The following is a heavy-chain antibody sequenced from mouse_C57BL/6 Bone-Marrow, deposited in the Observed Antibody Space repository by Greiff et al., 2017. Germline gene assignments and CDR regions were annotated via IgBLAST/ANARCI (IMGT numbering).Heavy chain of an antibody. D-gene: IGHD1-1*01. Sequence: VQLVESGPGLVQPSPSLSITCTVSGFSLTSYGVHWVRQSPGKGLEWLGVIWRGGSTDYNAAFMSRLSITKDNSKSQVFFKMNSLQADDTAIYYCAKTLPSTYYYGSTYAMDYWGQGTSVTVSS. J-gene: IGHJ4*01. CDR2: IWRGGST. CDR3: AKTLPSTYYYGSTYAMDY. CDR1: GFSLTSYG. V-gene: IGHV2-5*01.